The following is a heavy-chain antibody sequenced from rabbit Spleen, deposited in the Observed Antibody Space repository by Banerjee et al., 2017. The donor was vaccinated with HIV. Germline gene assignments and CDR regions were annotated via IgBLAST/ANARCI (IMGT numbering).Heavy chain of an antibody. V-gene: IGHV1S40*01. CDR3: ARDTSSSFSSYGMDL. CDR1: GFSFISGYY. Sequence: QSLEVSGGGLVQPAGSLTLPCTASGFSFISGYYMCWVRQAPGKGLEWIACINTVTGKTVYASWAKGRFIMARTSSTTVTLQMTSLTAADTATYFCARDTSSSFSSYGMDLWARAPSSPS. J-gene: IGHJ6*01. CDR2: INTVTGKT. D-gene: IGHD1-1*01.